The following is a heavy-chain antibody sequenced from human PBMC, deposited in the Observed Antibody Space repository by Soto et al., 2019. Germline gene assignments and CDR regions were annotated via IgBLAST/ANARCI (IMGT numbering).Heavy chain of an antibody. CDR2: ISTYNGNT. V-gene: IGHV1-18*01. D-gene: IGHD6-13*01. J-gene: IGHJ4*02. CDR3: ARAAGYSSSWSDY. Sequence: ASVKVSCKVSGYTSTSYGVSWVRQAPGQGLEWMGWISTYNGNTNYAQNFQGRFTVTTDTSTSTVYMELRSLRSDDTAVYYCARAAGYSSSWSDYWGQGTLVTVSS. CDR1: GYTSTSYG.